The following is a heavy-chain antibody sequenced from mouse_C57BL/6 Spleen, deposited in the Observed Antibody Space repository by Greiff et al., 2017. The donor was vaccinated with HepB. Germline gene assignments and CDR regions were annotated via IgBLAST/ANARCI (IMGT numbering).Heavy chain of an antibody. D-gene: IGHD4-1*01. CDR1: GYTFTSYW. CDR3: AKMETGTLDY. V-gene: IGHV1-50*01. Sequence: VQLQQSGAELVKPGASVKLSCKASGYTFTSYWMQWVKQRPGQGLEWIGEIDPSDSYTNYNQKFKGKATLTVDTSSSTAYMQLSRLTSEDSAVYYCAKMETGTLDYWGQGTTLTVSS. CDR2: IDPSDSYT. J-gene: IGHJ2*01.